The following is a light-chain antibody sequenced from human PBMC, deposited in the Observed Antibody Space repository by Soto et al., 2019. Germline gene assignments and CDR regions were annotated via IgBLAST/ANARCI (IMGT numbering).Light chain of an antibody. CDR3: QRGDT. CDR1: QSVGSK. CDR2: DTS. J-gene: IGKJ5*01. V-gene: IGKV3-11*01. Sequence: EIVLTQSPATLSLSPGERATLSCRASQSVGSKLAWYQQKPGQAPRLLIYDTSNRATGIPARFSGSGSGTDITLNISSLEPEDFAVYYCQRGDTFGQGTRLEIK.